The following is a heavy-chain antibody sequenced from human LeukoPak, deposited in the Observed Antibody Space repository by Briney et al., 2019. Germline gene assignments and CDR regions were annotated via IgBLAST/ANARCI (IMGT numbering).Heavy chain of an antibody. D-gene: IGHD2-2*01. V-gene: IGHV4-34*01. J-gene: IGHJ4*02. Sequence: AETLSLTCAVYGGSFRGYYWSWIRQPPGKGLEWIGEINHSGSTNYNPSLKSRVTISLDTSMKKFSLKLNSVTAADTAAYYCASTERCSTTCPLDYWGQGTLVTVSS. CDR2: INHSGST. CDR3: ASTERCSTTCPLDY. CDR1: GGSFRGYY.